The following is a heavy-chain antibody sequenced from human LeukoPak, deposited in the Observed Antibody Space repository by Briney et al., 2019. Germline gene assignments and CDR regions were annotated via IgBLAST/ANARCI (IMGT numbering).Heavy chain of an antibody. D-gene: IGHD1-1*01. CDR3: ARVGTTGTTNSYYYMDV. CDR2: VYPSGST. CDR1: GGSMSSYF. V-gene: IGHV4-4*07. Sequence: PSETLSLTCTVSGGSMSSYFWTWIRQPAGKGLECMGRVYPSGSTNYNTPLQSPITMSVDTSKNQFSLKLTSVTAADTAVYYCARVGTTGTTNSYYYMDVWGKGTTVTVS. J-gene: IGHJ6*03.